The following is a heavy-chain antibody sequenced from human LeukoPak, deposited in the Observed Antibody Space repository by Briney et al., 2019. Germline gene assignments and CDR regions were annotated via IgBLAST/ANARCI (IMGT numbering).Heavy chain of an antibody. Sequence: GGSLRLSCAASGFTFSSYGMHWVRQAPGKGLEWVAFIRYDGSNKYYADSVKGRFTISRDNSKNTLCLQMNSLRAEDTAVYYCATIGDLLWFGELDYFDYWGQGTLVTVSS. D-gene: IGHD3-10*01. CDR3: ATIGDLLWFGELDYFDY. CDR2: IRYDGSNK. V-gene: IGHV3-30*02. J-gene: IGHJ4*02. CDR1: GFTFSSYG.